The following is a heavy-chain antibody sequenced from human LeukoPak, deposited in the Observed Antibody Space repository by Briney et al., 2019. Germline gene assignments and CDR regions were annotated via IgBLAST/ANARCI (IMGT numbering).Heavy chain of an antibody. V-gene: IGHV3-21*01. CDR2: ISVDSNYL. D-gene: IGHD2-8*02. CDR1: GFTFNTYS. J-gene: IGHJ5*01. CDR3: ARVAVSGPTGWFDS. Sequence: PGGSLRLSCAASGFTFNTYSMNWVRQAPGKGLEWISSISVDSNYLYYVDSLRGRFTVSRDNTKNSLYLQMNRLRAEDTATYYCARVAVSGPTGWFDSWGQGTLVIVSS.